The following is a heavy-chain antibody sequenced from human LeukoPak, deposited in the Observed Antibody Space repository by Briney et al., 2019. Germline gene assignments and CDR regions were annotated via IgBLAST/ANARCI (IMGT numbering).Heavy chain of an antibody. CDR1: GFTFSSYW. V-gene: IGHV3-7*01. Sequence: GGSLRLSCAASGFTFSSYWMSWVRQAPGKGLEWVANIKQDGSGKYYVDFVKGRFTISRDNAKNSLYLQMNSLRAEDTAVYYCARDPYSSGWPSYYYYGMDVWGQGTTVTVSS. CDR3: ARDPYSSGWPSYYYYGMDV. D-gene: IGHD6-19*01. CDR2: IKQDGSGK. J-gene: IGHJ6*02.